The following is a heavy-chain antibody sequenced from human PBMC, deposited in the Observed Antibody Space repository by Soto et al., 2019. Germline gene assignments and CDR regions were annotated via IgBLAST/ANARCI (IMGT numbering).Heavy chain of an antibody. Sequence: QVQLVESGGGVVQPGRSLRLSCAASGFTFSSYGMHWVRQAPGKGLEWVAVIWYDGSNKYYADSVKGRFTISRDNSKNTLYLQMNSLRAEDTAVYYCARDRIYGDYVRGFRYYYGMDVWGQGTTVTVSS. J-gene: IGHJ6*02. V-gene: IGHV3-33*01. CDR1: GFTFSSYG. D-gene: IGHD4-17*01. CDR2: IWYDGSNK. CDR3: ARDRIYGDYVRGFRYYYGMDV.